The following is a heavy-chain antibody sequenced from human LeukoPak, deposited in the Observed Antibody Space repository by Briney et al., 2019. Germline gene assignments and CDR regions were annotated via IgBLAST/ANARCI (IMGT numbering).Heavy chain of an antibody. Sequence: SETLSLTCTVSGGSISSFYWSWIRQPAGKGLEWIGRIYASGSTNYNPSLKSRVTMSVDTSKSQFSLKLISVTAADTAVYYCARDPRGIVGANHNWFDPWGQGTLVTVPS. V-gene: IGHV4-4*07. CDR1: GGSISSFY. J-gene: IGHJ5*02. CDR3: ARDPRGIVGANHNWFDP. CDR2: IYASGST. D-gene: IGHD1-26*01.